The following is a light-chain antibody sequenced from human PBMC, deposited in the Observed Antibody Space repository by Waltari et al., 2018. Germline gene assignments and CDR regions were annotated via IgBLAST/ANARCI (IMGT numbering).Light chain of an antibody. CDR1: GSNIGRNY. CDR3: AAWDETLNTFL. J-gene: IGLJ1*01. Sequence: QSVLTQPPSASGAPGQTITISCSGGGSNIGRNYVYWYQQFPGRSPRLIIHNNDTRPSGVPDRFSGSKSGISGSLAISGLRSDDEADYYCAAWDETLNTFLFGTGTKVAAL. V-gene: IGLV1-47*01. CDR2: NND.